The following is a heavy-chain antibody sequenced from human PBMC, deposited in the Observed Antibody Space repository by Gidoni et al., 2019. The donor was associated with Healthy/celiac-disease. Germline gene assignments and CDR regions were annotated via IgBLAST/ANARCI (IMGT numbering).Heavy chain of an antibody. Sequence: QVQLQQWGAGLLKPSETLSLTCAVYGGSFSGYYWSWIRQPPGKGLEWIGEINHSGSTNYNPSLKSRVTISVDTSKNQFSLKLSSVTAADTAVYYCARGQYYYYGMDVWCQGTTVTVSS. CDR2: INHSGST. V-gene: IGHV4-34*01. CDR3: ARGQYYYYGMDV. CDR1: GGSFSGYY. J-gene: IGHJ6*02.